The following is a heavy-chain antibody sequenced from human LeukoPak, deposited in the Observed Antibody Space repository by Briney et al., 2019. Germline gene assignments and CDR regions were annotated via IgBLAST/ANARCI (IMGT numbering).Heavy chain of an antibody. J-gene: IGHJ4*02. CDR2: TYYSGST. D-gene: IGHD4-17*01. CDR1: GGSISSYY. Sequence: KSSETLSLTCTVSGGSISSYYWSWIRQPPGKGLEWIGYTYYSGSTNYNPSLKSRVTISVDTSKNQFSLKLSSVTAADTAVYYCARRDYGEHFDYWGQGTLVTVSS. CDR3: ARRDYGEHFDY. V-gene: IGHV4-59*01.